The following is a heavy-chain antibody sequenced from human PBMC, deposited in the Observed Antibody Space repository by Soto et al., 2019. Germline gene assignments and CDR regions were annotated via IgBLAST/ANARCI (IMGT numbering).Heavy chain of an antibody. CDR3: ARVPTRALDY. Sequence: EVQLVDSGGGLVQPGGSLRLSCAASGFTFSSYTMNWVRQAPGKGLEWISYISSSSRTIYYADSVKDRFTISRDNAQNSLYLQMTSLRDEDTAVYYCARVPTRALDYWGQGTLVTVSS. CDR2: ISSSSRTI. J-gene: IGHJ4*02. D-gene: IGHD1-26*01. V-gene: IGHV3-48*02. CDR1: GFTFSSYT.